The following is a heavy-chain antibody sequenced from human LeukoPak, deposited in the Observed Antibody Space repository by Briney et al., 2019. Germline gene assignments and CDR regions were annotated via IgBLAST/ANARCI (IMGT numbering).Heavy chain of an antibody. CDR2: INYSGGT. D-gene: IGHD1-26*01. J-gene: IGHJ4*01. CDR1: GGSISSHY. CDR3: ARDIEEVGATLYFDY. V-gene: IGHV4-59*11. Sequence: SETLSLTCTVSGGSISSHYWSWIRQTPGKGLEWIGQINYSGGTYYNPSLKSRVALSIYTSKNQFSLKVSSVTAADTAVYYCARDIEEVGATLYFDYWGHGTLVTVSS.